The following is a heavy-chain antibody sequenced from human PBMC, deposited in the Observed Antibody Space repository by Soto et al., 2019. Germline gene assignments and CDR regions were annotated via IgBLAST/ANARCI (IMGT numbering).Heavy chain of an antibody. CDR1: GYALKYYP. Sequence: QVRLVQSGAEVKEPGASVKVSCQASGYALKYYPILWARPAPGQGLECMGIIDPSDGRKSYAERCQSRLTLTRDTSTSTFYIAFSSLRSEDTAIYSCAKTQFRGYNFWSASVDPWGQGTLVTVSS. CDR3: AKTQFRGYNFWSASVDP. V-gene: IGHV1-46*02. J-gene: IGHJ5*02. CDR2: IDPSDGRK. D-gene: IGHD3-3*01.